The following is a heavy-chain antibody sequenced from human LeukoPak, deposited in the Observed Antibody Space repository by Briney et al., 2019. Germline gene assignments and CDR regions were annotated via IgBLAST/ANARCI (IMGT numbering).Heavy chain of an antibody. J-gene: IGHJ4*02. CDR3: AKDFRAGITMIVVVYYFDY. CDR2: ISGSGGST. D-gene: IGHD3-22*01. V-gene: IGHV3-23*01. Sequence: PGGSLRLSCAASGFTFSSYAMSWVRQAPGKGLEWVSAISGSGGSTYYADSVKGRFTISRDNSKNTLYLQMNSLRAEDTDVYYCAKDFRAGITMIVVVYYFDYWGQGTLVTVSS. CDR1: GFTFSSYA.